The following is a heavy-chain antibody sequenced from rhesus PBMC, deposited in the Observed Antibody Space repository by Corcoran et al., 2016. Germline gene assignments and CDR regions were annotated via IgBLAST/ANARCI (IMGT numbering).Heavy chain of an antibody. CDR3: AKYGGGSWTPVFDY. J-gene: IGHJ4*01. D-gene: IGHD6-25*01. Sequence: QVQLQESGPALVKPSETLSLTCAVSGGCFTTYWWTWIRQSPGKGLEWIGEVKCNTGYSNYNPPLKSRVTISKDASTTPFSLALSSVPAAATAVYYCAKYGGGSWTPVFDYWGQGVLVTVSS. V-gene: IGHV4-80*01. CDR2: VKCNTGYS. CDR1: GGCFTTYW.